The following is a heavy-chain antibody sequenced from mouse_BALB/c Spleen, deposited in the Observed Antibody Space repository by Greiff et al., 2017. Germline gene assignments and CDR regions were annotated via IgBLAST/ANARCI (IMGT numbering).Heavy chain of an antibody. J-gene: IGHJ3*01. Sequence: EVHLVESGPELMKPGASVKISCKASGYSFTSYYMHWVKQSHGKSLEWIGYIDPFNGGTSYNQKFKGKATLTVDKSSSTAYMHLSSLTSEDSAVYYCARTPFAYWGQGTLVTVSA. V-gene: IGHV1S135*01. CDR2: IDPFNGGT. CDR1: GYSFTSYY. CDR3: ARTPFAY.